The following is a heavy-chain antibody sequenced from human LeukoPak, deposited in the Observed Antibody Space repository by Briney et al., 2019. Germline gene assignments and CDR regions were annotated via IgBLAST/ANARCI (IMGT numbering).Heavy chain of an antibody. V-gene: IGHV4-34*01. J-gene: IGHJ4*02. D-gene: IGHD6-13*01. Sequence: SETLSLTCAVYGGSFSGYYWSWIRQPPGKGLEWIGEINHSGSTNYNPSLKSRVTISVDTSKNQFSLKLSSVTAVDTAVYYCARAKGAAGFRYFDYWGQGTLVTVSS. CDR3: ARAKGAAGFRYFDY. CDR1: GGSFSGYY. CDR2: INHSGST.